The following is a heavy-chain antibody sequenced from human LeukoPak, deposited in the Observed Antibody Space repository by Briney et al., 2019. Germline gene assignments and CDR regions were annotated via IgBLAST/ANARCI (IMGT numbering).Heavy chain of an antibody. CDR2: IYHSGRT. V-gene: IGHV4-30-2*01. Sequence: PSQTLSLTCAVSGGPISSGGYSWSWIRQAPGKGLEWIGYIYHSGRTYYNPSLKGRLTISVDRSKNQFSLTLSSVAAANTGMYYWAMALRPYYDIRAGWRTDAFDIWGQGTMVTVSS. CDR1: GGPISSGGYS. CDR3: AMALRPYYDIRAGWRTDAFDI. J-gene: IGHJ3*02. D-gene: IGHD3-9*01.